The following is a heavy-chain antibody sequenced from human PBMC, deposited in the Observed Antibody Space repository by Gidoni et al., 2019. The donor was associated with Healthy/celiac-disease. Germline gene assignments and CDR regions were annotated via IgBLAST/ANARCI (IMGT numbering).Heavy chain of an antibody. V-gene: IGHV4-39*01. Sequence: HLQLQESGPGLVKPSETLSLTCTVSGGSISRSSFYWGWIPQPPGTWLEWIGGIYYCWSTYYNPSLKSRVTISVDTSKNQFSLKLSSVTAADTAVYYCARTIVLRFLEWLSDRQMNFDYWGQGTLVTVSS. D-gene: IGHD3-3*01. CDR3: ARTIVLRFLEWLSDRQMNFDY. J-gene: IGHJ4*02. CDR1: GGSISRSSFY. CDR2: IYYCWST.